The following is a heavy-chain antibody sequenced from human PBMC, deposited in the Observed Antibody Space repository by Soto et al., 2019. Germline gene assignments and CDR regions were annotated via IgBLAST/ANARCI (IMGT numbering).Heavy chain of an antibody. D-gene: IGHD6-6*01. CDR3: ARGALGFDP. J-gene: IGHJ5*02. CDR1: GFSVSNYD. CDR2: IGTAGDT. V-gene: IGHV3-13*04. Sequence: EVQLVASGGGLVQPGGSLRLSCAASGFSVSNYDIHWVRQATGKGLEWVSGIGTAGDTYYAGSVKGRFTISRENAKNSLYLQMNSLRAGDTAVYYCARGALGFDPWGQGPMVAVSS.